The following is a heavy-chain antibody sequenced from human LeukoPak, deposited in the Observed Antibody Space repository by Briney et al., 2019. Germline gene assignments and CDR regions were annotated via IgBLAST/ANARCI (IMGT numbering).Heavy chain of an antibody. CDR2: ISYDGSNK. Sequence: QPGRSLRLSCAASGFTFSSYAMHWVRQAPGKGLEWVAVISYDGSNKYYADSVKGRFTISRDNSKNTLYLQMNSLRAEDTAVYYCARRRSLYSGYDVPGFDYWGQGTLVTVSS. CDR3: ARRRSLYSGYDVPGFDY. V-gene: IGHV3-30*04. J-gene: IGHJ4*02. D-gene: IGHD5-12*01. CDR1: GFTFSSYA.